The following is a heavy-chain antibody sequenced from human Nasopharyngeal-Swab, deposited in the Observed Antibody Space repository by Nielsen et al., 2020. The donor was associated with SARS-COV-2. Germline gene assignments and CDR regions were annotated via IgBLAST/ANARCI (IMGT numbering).Heavy chain of an antibody. V-gene: IGHV4-59*01. Sequence: WIRQPPGKGLEWIGYIYYSGGTNYNPSLKSRVTISVDTSKNQFSLKLSSVTAADTAVYYCARDLGRDGYNAYYYYGMDVWGQGTTVTVSS. CDR3: ARDLGRDGYNAYYYYGMDV. J-gene: IGHJ6*02. CDR2: IYYSGGT. D-gene: IGHD5-24*01.